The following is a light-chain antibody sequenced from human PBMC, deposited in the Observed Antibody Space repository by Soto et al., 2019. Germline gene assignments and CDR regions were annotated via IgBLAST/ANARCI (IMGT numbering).Light chain of an antibody. CDR3: QQYHDFQYT. Sequence: DFQMTQSPSTLSASVGDGVTITCRASQSIGSGLAWYQQQPGKATKLLIYMATNLQRGVSSRFSGSGSGTDFSLTISSLQPADSATYYCQQYHDFQYTFGQGTKLEI. CDR1: QSIGSG. J-gene: IGKJ2*01. CDR2: MAT. V-gene: IGKV1-5*03.